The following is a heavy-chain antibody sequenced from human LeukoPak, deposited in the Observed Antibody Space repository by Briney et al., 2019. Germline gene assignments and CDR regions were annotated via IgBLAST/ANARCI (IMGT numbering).Heavy chain of an antibody. CDR1: GGSFSDHY. V-gene: IGHV4-34*01. CDR2: INHSGST. J-gene: IGHJ4*02. Sequence: SETLSLTCAVYGGSFSDHYWSWIRQPPGKGLEWIGEINHSGSTNYNPSLKSRVTISLDTSKNQSPLKLSSVTAADTAVYYCARGQWLDNYWGQGTLVTVSS. D-gene: IGHD5-12*01. CDR3: ARGQWLDNY.